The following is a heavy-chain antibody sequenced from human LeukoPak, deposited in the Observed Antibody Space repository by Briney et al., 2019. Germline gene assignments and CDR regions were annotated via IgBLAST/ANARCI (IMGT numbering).Heavy chain of an antibody. J-gene: IGHJ4*02. Sequence: SETLSLTCAVYGGSFSGYYWSWIRQPPGKGLEWIGEINHSGSTKYNPSLKSRVTISIDTSKNQFSLRLISVTAADTAVYYCAREGGYLQLRYFDYWGQGTLVTVSS. CDR1: GGSFSGYY. CDR3: AREGGYLQLRYFDY. D-gene: IGHD5-24*01. V-gene: IGHV4-34*01. CDR2: INHSGST.